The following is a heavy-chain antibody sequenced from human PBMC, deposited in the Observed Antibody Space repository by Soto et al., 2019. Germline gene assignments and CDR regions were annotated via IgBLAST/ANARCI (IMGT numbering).Heavy chain of an antibody. CDR2: IYSAGST. CDR3: VRGDVFDI. CDR1: GGSISGYF. V-gene: IGHV4-4*07. D-gene: IGHD3-16*01. J-gene: IGHJ3*02. Sequence: QLQLQESGPGLVKPSETLSLICTVSGGSISGYFWSWVRQPAGKGLEWIGRIYSAGSTNYNPSLKSRVTMSVDTAPSQFSLKLTSVTAADEDLYYCVRGDVFDIWGGGTMGTVSS.